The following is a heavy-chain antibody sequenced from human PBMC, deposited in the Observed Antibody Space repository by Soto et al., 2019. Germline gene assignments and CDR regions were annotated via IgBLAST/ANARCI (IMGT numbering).Heavy chain of an antibody. V-gene: IGHV1-46*01. Sequence: ASVKVSCKASGYTFTSYYMHWVRQAPGQGLEWMGIINPSGGSTSYAQKFQGRVTMTRDTSTSTVYMELSSLRSEDTAVYYCARDSGHCSAGSCLAYRGQGTLVTLSS. CDR2: INPSGGST. D-gene: IGHD2-15*01. J-gene: IGHJ4*02. CDR3: ARDSGHCSAGSCLAY. CDR1: GYTFTSYY.